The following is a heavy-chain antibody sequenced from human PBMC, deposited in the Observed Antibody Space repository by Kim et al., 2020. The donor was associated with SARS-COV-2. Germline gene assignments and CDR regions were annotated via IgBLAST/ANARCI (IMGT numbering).Heavy chain of an antibody. V-gene: IGHV4-34*01. J-gene: IGHJ3*02. CDR3: ARAHRGMATILVHAFDI. D-gene: IGHD5-12*01. CDR1: GGSFSGYY. Sequence: SETLSLTCAVYGGSFSGYYWSWIRQPPGKGLEWIGEINHSGSTNYNPSLKSRVTISVDTSKNQFSLKLSSVTAADTAVYYCARAHRGMATILVHAFDIWGQGTMVTVSS. CDR2: INHSGST.